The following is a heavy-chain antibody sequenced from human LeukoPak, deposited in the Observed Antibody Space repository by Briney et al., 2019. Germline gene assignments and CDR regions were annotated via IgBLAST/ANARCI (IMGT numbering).Heavy chain of an antibody. Sequence: AAVKVSCKASGYTFTSYGISWVRQAPGQGLEWMGWISAYNGNTNYAQKLQGRVTMTTDTSTSTAYMELRRLRSDDTAVYYCARGGRSNIVVVPAAHTYDYWGQGTLVTVSS. V-gene: IGHV1-18*04. CDR2: ISAYNGNT. D-gene: IGHD2-2*01. J-gene: IGHJ4*02. CDR1: GYTFTSYG. CDR3: ARGGRSNIVVVPAAHTYDY.